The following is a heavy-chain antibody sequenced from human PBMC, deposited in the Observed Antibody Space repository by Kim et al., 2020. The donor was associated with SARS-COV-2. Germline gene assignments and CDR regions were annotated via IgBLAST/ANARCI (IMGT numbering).Heavy chain of an antibody. CDR2: IKSKTDGGTT. V-gene: IGHV3-15*01. CDR1: GFTFSNAW. Sequence: GGSLRLSCAASGFTFSNAWMSWVRQAPGKGLEWVGRIKSKTDGGTTDYAAPVKGRFTISRDDSKNTLYLQMNSLKTEDTAVYYCTTMGSGSYYDSSGSYLFDYWGQGTLVTVSS. CDR3: TTMGSGSYYDSSGSYLFDY. J-gene: IGHJ4*02. D-gene: IGHD3-22*01.